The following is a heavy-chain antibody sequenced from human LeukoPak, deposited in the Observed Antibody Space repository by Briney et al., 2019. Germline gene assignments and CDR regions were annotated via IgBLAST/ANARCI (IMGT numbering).Heavy chain of an antibody. D-gene: IGHD5-18*01. CDR3: ARKTRDSAANDY. CDR2: INTKRGDT. V-gene: IGHV1-2*02. CDR1: GYIFTGYY. Sequence: GASVKVSCMASGYIFTGYYMHWVRQAAGQGLEWIGWINTKRGDTNYAQKFQGRATMTRDTSISTAYMELSRLRSDDTAVYYCARKTRDSAANDYWGQGTLVTVSS. J-gene: IGHJ4*02.